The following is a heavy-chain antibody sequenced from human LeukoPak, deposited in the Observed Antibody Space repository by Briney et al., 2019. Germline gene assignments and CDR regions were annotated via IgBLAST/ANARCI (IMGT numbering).Heavy chain of an antibody. Sequence: ASVKVSCKASGYTFTNYAMHWVRQAPGQRLEWMGWSNAANGNTKYSQEFQGRVTITRDTSASTAYLELSSLRSEDVAVYYCARGSWSDFNVFDYWGQGTLVTVSS. D-gene: IGHD6-13*01. J-gene: IGHJ4*02. CDR1: GYTFTNYA. CDR2: SNAANGNT. V-gene: IGHV1-3*02. CDR3: ARGSWSDFNVFDY.